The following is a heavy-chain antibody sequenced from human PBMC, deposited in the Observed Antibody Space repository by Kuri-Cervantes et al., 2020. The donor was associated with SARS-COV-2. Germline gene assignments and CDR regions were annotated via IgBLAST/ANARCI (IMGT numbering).Heavy chain of an antibody. CDR3: ARGAYGGGTFDY. J-gene: IGHJ4*02. D-gene: IGHD4-23*01. CDR1: GFTFSSYA. Sequence: GGSLRLSCAASGFTFSSYAMSWVRQAPGKGLEYVSAISSNGGSTYYADSVKGRFTISRDNSKNTLYLQMGSLRAEDMAVYYCARGAYGGGTFDYWGQGTLVTVSS. CDR2: ISSNGGST. V-gene: IGHV3-64*02.